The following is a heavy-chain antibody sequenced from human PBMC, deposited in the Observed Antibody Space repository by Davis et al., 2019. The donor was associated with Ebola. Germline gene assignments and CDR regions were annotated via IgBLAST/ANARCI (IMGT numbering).Heavy chain of an antibody. J-gene: IGHJ4*02. V-gene: IGHV4-61*01. Sequence: MPGGSLRLSCTVSGGSISSSSYYWSWIRQPPGKGLEWIGYIYYSGSTNYNPSLKSRVTISVDTSKNQFSLKLSSVTAADTAVYYCASFTIFGVVTGFDYWGQGTLVTVSS. CDR2: IYYSGST. CDR1: GGSISSSSYY. CDR3: ASFTIFGVVTGFDY. D-gene: IGHD3-3*01.